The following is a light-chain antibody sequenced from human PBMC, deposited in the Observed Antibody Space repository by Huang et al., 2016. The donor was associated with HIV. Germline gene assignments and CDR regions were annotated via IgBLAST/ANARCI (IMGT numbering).Light chain of an antibody. J-gene: IGKJ5*01. Sequence: EIVMTQSPATLSVSPGERATLSCRASQSCSSHLAWYPQKPGQAPRLLIYGASTRATGVAGRVSGRWSGTEGTLTISSLQSEDFAVYHWQQYNNWRPLPGRNPITFGQGTRLEIK. CDR3: QQYNNWRPLPGRNPIT. CDR1: QSCSSH. CDR2: GAS. V-gene: IGKV3-15*01.